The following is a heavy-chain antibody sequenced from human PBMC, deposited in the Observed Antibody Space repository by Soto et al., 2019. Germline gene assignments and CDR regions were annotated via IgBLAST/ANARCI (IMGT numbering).Heavy chain of an antibody. D-gene: IGHD2-15*01. CDR3: ARERGCSGGSCYFRYYYGMDV. J-gene: IGHJ6*02. V-gene: IGHV1-69*13. Sequence: SVKVSCKASGGTFSSYAISWVRQAPGQGLEWMGGIIPIFGTANYAQKFQGRVTVTADESTSTAYMELRSLRSDDTAVYYCARERGCSGGSCYFRYYYGMDVWGQGTTVTVSS. CDR2: IIPIFGTA. CDR1: GGTFSSYA.